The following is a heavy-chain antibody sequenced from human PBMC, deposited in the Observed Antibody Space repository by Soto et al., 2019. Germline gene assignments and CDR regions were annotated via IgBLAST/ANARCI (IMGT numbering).Heavy chain of an antibody. CDR2: IYYSGST. D-gene: IGHD1-26*01. CDR3: ARLNSGSLDY. Sequence: PSETLSLTCAVSAGSIGTYYWSWIRQPPGKGLEWIGDIYYSGSTIYNPSLKSRVSISVDTSKKQFSLKVTSVTTADTAVYYCARLNSGSLDYWGQGTRVTVSS. V-gene: IGHV4-59*01. J-gene: IGHJ4*02. CDR1: AGSIGTYY.